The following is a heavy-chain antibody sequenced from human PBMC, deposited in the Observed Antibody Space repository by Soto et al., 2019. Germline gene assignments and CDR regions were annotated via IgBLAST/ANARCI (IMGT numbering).Heavy chain of an antibody. J-gene: IGHJ4*02. V-gene: IGHV4-30-2*01. D-gene: IGHD6-13*01. Sequence: QLQLQESGSGLVKPSQTLSLTCAVSGGSISSGGYSWSWIRQPPGKGLEWIGYIYHSGSTYYNPSLKSRVTISVDRYKNQFSLKLSSVTAADTAVYYCASSHAGAHITAAVHWGQGTLVTVSS. CDR3: ASSHAGAHITAAVH. CDR1: GGSISSGGYS. CDR2: IYHSGST.